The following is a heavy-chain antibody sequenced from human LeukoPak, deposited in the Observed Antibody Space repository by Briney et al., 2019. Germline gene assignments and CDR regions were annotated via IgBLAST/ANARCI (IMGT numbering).Heavy chain of an antibody. D-gene: IGHD6-19*01. CDR3: ASRGAQWLVRLGHAFDI. Sequence: SETLSLTCTVSGGSISSTDSYWGWIRQPPGKGLEWIGSMSYTGSTYYTPSLKNRVTISRDTSENQFSLELSSVTAADTAVYYCASRGAQWLVRLGHAFDIWGQGTMVTVSS. CDR1: GGSISSTDSY. V-gene: IGHV4-39*01. J-gene: IGHJ3*02. CDR2: MSYTGST.